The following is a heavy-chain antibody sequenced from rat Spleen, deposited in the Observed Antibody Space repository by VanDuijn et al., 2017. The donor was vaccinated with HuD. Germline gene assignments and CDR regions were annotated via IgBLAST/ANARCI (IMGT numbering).Heavy chain of an antibody. D-gene: IGHD1-11*01. Sequence: EVRLVESDGGLVQPGRSLKLSCVASGFTFSDYYMAWVRQAPTRGLEWVATIRYDGSTTYYRDSVKGRFTISRDNAESTLYLQMDSLRSEATATYYCAKDPSTTEGILGKWFVYWGQGTLVTVSS. CDR2: IRYDGSTT. CDR1: GFTFSDYY. CDR3: AKDPSTTEGILGKWFVY. V-gene: IGHV5-29*01. J-gene: IGHJ3*01.